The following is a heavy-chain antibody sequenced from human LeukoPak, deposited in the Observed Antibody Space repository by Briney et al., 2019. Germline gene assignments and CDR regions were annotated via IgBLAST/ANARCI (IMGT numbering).Heavy chain of an antibody. V-gene: IGHV3-48*03. Sequence: PGGSLRLSCAASGFTFSSYEMNWVRQAPEKGLEWVSYISSSGSTKYYADSVKGRFTISRDNAKNSLYLQMNSLRAEDTAVYYCARGERSSWYQYFDYWGQGTLVAVSS. D-gene: IGHD6-13*01. J-gene: IGHJ4*02. CDR3: ARGERSSWYQYFDY. CDR2: ISSSGSTK. CDR1: GFTFSSYE.